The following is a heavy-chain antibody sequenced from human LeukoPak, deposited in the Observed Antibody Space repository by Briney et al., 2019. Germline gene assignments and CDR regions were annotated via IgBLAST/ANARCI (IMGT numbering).Heavy chain of an antibody. CDR2: ISWDGGST. CDR3: AKGYCGGDCHFDY. V-gene: IGHV3-43D*04. J-gene: IGHJ4*02. Sequence: GGSLRLSCAASGFTFDDYAMHWVRQAPGKGLEWVSLISWDGGSTYYADSVKGRFTISRDNSKNSLYLQMNSLRAEDTALYYCAKGYCGGDCHFDYWGQGTLVIVSS. D-gene: IGHD2-21*01. CDR1: GFTFDDYA.